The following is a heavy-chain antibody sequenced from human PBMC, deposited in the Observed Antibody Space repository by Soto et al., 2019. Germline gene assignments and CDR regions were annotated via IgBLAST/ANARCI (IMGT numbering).Heavy chain of an antibody. D-gene: IGHD3-16*01. J-gene: IGHJ4*02. CDR1: GFTFSSYA. CDR2: MSYDGSNK. V-gene: IGHV3-30-3*01. Sequence: QVPLVESGGGVVQPGRSLRHSCAASGFTFSSYAMHWVRRAPGKGLEWMAVMSYDGSNKYYADSVKGRFTISRDNSKNPLYLQMNSLRPEDTALYYCARDGGAYWGQGTLVIVSS. CDR3: ARDGGAY.